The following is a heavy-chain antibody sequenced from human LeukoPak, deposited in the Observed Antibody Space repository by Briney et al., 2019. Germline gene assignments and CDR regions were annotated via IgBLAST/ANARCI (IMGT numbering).Heavy chain of an antibody. V-gene: IGHV3-30*18. J-gene: IGHJ4*02. CDR2: ISYDGSNK. Sequence: PGGSLRLSCAASGFTFSSYGMHWVRQAPGKGLEWVAVISYDGSNKYYTDSVKGRFTISRDNSKNTLYLQMNSLRAEDTAVYYCAKACLLYQPLPPDYWGQGTLVTVSS. D-gene: IGHD2-2*01. CDR3: AKACLLYQPLPPDY. CDR1: GFTFSSYG.